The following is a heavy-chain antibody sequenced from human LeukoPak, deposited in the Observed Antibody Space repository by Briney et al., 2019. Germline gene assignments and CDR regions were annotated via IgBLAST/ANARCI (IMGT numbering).Heavy chain of an antibody. J-gene: IGHJ4*02. CDR2: INQDGSEK. V-gene: IGHV3-7*01. D-gene: IGHD6-19*01. CDR3: ARDDYNSGSYSYFDY. Sequence: PGGSLRLSCAASGFTFRRYWMHWVRQAPGKGLEWVANINQDGSEKYYLDSVKGRFTISKDNAKNSLFLQMNSMRAEDTAVYYCARDDYNSGSYSYFDYWGQGTLVTVSS. CDR1: GFTFRRYW.